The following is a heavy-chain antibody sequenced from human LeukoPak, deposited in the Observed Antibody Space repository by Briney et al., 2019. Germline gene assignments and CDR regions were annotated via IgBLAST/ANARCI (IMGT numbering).Heavy chain of an antibody. CDR1: GGIFSSYA. J-gene: IGHJ4*02. CDR2: IIPIFGTA. D-gene: IGHD6-13*01. V-gene: IGHV1-69*13. CDR3: AREKVAAAAHFDY. Sequence: ASVKVSCKASGGIFSSYAISWVRQAPGQGLEWMGGIIPIFGTANYAQKFQGRVMITADESTSTAYMELSSLRSEDTAVYYCAREKVAAAAHFDYWGQGTLVTVSS.